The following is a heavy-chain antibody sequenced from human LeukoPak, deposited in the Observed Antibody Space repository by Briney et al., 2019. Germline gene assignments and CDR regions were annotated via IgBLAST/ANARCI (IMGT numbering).Heavy chain of an antibody. CDR2: ISAYNGNT. CDR1: GYTFTSYG. V-gene: IGHV1-18*01. D-gene: IGHD1-1*01. Sequence: GASVKVSCKASGYTFTSYGISWVRQAPGQGLEWMGWISAYNGNTNYAQKLQGRVTMTTDTSTSTAYMELRSLRSDDTAVYYCARVQGAYNWNDPPDYWGQGTLVTVSS. J-gene: IGHJ4*02. CDR3: ARVQGAYNWNDPPDY.